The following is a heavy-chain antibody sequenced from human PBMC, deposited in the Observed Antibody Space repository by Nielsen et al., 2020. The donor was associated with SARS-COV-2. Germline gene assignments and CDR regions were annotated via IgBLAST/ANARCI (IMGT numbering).Heavy chain of an antibody. D-gene: IGHD3-10*01. CDR2: IYYSGST. CDR1: GGSISSGDYY. J-gene: IGHJ5*02. CDR3: ARAPLTYYGSGTGWFDP. V-gene: IGHV4-30-4*01. Sequence: SETLSLTCTVSGGSISSGDYYWSWIRQPPGKGLEWIGYIYYSGSTYYNPSLKSRVTISVDTSKNQFSLKLSSVTAADTAVYYCARAPLTYYGSGTGWFDPWGQGTLVTVSS.